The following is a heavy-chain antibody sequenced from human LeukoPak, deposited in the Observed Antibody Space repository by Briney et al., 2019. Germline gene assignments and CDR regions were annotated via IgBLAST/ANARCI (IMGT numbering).Heavy chain of an antibody. V-gene: IGHV4-39*07. CDR1: GVSISSSSYY. J-gene: IGHJ6*03. CDR3: ARRAGGYYYYYYMDV. Sequence: PSETLSLTCTVSGVSISSSSYYWDWIRQPPGKGLEWIGSIYYSESTYYNPSLKSRVTISVDTSKNQFSLKLSSVTAADTAVYYCARRAGGYYYYYYMDVWGKGTTVTVSS. CDR2: IYYSEST. D-gene: IGHD4-23*01.